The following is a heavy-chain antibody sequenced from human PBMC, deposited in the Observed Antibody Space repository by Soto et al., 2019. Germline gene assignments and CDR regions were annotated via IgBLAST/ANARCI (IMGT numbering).Heavy chain of an antibody. CDR2: ISGSGGST. CDR3: AKDGIYDYIRGSYSVY. CDR1: GFTFSSYA. J-gene: IGHJ4*02. V-gene: IGHV3-23*01. Sequence: EVQLLESGGGLVQPGGSLRLSCAASGFTFSSYAMSWVRQAPGKGLEWVSAISGSGGSTYYADSVKGRFTISRDNSKNTLYLQMNSLRAEDTAVYYCAKDGIYDYIRGSYSVYWGQGTLVTVSS. D-gene: IGHD3-16*01.